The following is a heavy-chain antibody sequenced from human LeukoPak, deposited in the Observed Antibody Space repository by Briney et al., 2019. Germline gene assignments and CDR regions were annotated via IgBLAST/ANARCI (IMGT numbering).Heavy chain of an antibody. V-gene: IGHV4-59*08. J-gene: IGHJ4*02. CDR3: ARSNFSSSWDL. CDR1: GGSITNYY. CDR2: MYYTGSV. D-gene: IGHD6-13*01. Sequence: PSETLSLTCTVSGGSITNYYWSWIRHSSGKGLEWIGYMYYTGSVYYSPSLKSRVTISVDTSKNQFSLILTSVTAADTAMYYCARSNFSSSWDLWGQGTLVTVYS.